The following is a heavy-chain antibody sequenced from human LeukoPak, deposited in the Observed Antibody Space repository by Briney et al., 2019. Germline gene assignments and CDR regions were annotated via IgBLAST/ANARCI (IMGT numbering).Heavy chain of an antibody. CDR2: IKQDGSDK. CDR3: ARLHYYATGSYSFDY. J-gene: IGHJ4*02. CDR1: GFTFSSYW. D-gene: IGHD3-10*01. V-gene: IGHV3-7*01. Sequence: GGSLRLSCAASGFTFSSYWMTWVRQAPGKGLEWVANIKQDGSDKYYVGSVKGRFTISRDNAENSLYLQMNSLRVEDTAVYYCARLHYYATGSYSFDYWGQGTLVTVSS.